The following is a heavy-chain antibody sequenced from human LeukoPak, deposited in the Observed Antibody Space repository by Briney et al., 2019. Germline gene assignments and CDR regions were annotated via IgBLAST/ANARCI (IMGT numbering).Heavy chain of an antibody. CDR1: GYTLTELS. CDR3: ATGAAYSGSYRAVDYFDY. J-gene: IGHJ4*02. V-gene: IGHV1-24*01. Sequence: ASVKVSCKVSGYTLTELSMHWVRQAPGKGLEGMGVFDPEDGETIYAQKFQGRVTMTEDTSTDTAYMELSSLRSEDTAVYYCATGAAYSGSYRAVDYFDYWGQGTLVTVSS. D-gene: IGHD1-26*01. CDR2: FDPEDGET.